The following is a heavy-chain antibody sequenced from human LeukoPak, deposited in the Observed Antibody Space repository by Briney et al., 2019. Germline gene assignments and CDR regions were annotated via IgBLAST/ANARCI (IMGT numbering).Heavy chain of an antibody. Sequence: AGGSLRLSCAASGFTFSNGMHWVRQAPGKGLEWVAFISYDGSNKYYADSVKGRFTISRDNSKNTLYLQMNNLRADDTAVYYCAKARYDGEVMIAATDYWGQGTLVTVSS. CDR1: GFTFSNG. D-gene: IGHD2-15*01. CDR2: ISYDGSNK. J-gene: IGHJ4*02. CDR3: AKARYDGEVMIAATDY. V-gene: IGHV3-30*18.